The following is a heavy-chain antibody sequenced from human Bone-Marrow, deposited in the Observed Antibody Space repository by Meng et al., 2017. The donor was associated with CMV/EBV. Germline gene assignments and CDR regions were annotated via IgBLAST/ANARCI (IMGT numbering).Heavy chain of an antibody. J-gene: IGHJ4*02. CDR1: GGSIDRSIYY. CDR2: ISYRGRA. V-gene: IGHV4-39*07. CDR3: ASLHPSFDS. Sequence: LPFIVSGGSIDRSIYYCGWIRQPPGKWLEWIGTISYRGRAYYNPSLKSRVTMSIDMSKNQFSLKLSSVVAADTAVYYCASLHPSFDSWGQGMLVTVSS.